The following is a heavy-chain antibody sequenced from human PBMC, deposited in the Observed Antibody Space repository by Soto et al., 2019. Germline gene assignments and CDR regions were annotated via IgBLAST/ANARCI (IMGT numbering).Heavy chain of an antibody. D-gene: IGHD1-26*01. V-gene: IGHV1-2*02. CDR2: INPNSGGT. CDR3: ATLSSGSQNLFDY. J-gene: IGHJ4*02. CDR1: GYTFTGYY. Sequence: SVKVSFKASGYTFTGYYMHWVRQAPGQGLEWMGWINPNSGGTNYAQKFQGRVTMTRDTSISTAYMELSRLRSDDTAVYYCATLSSGSQNLFDYWGQGTLVTVSS.